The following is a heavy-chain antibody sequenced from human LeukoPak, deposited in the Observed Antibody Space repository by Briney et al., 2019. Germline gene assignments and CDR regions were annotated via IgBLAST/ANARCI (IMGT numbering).Heavy chain of an antibody. CDR3: ARDLPPSPPYYYGSGSYYYYGMDV. J-gene: IGHJ6*02. CDR2: IWYDGSNK. V-gene: IGHV3-33*01. Sequence: GGSLRLSCAASGFTFSSYGMHWVRQAPGKGLEWVAVIWYDGSNKYYADSVKGRFTISRDNSKNTLYLQMNSLRAEDTAVYYCARDLPPSPPYYYGSGSYYYYGMDVWGQGTTVTVSS. CDR1: GFTFSSYG. D-gene: IGHD3-10*01.